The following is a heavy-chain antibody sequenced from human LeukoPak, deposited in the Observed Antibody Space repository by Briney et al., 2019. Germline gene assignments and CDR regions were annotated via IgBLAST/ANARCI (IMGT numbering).Heavy chain of an antibody. J-gene: IGHJ3*02. Sequence: PGGSLRLSCAASGFTFSSYAMSWVRQAPGKGLEWVSGISGSGDTTYYADSVKGRFTISRDNSKNTLYLQMNSLRAEDTAVYYCARDWGALGANWNLRDDAFDIWGQGTMVTVSS. CDR2: ISGSGDTT. D-gene: IGHD1-20*01. V-gene: IGHV3-23*01. CDR3: ARDWGALGANWNLRDDAFDI. CDR1: GFTFSSYA.